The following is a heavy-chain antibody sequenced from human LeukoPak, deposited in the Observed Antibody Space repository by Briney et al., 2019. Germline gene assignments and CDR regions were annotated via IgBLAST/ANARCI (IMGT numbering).Heavy chain of an antibody. CDR2: IWSDGSNK. CDR1: GFTFSNYG. D-gene: IGHD3-10*01. J-gene: IGHJ6*02. V-gene: IGHV3-33*01. Sequence: QPGRSLRLSCAASGFTFSNYGIHWVRQAPGKGLEWVAIIWSDGSNKYYADSVKGRFTISRDNSKNTLYLQMNSLRAEDTAVYYCARALFAGAFYGMDVWGQGTTVTVSS. CDR3: ARALFAGAFYGMDV.